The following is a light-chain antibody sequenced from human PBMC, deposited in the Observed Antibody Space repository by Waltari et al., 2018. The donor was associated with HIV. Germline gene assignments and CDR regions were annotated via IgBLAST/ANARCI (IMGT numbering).Light chain of an antibody. Sequence: SSLSASTGDRVNITCRASQPVSDYVAWFRQRPGETPQFLIFGASTLHTGAPSRFSGSSSGTEFTLSVSCLQSKDFATFFCQQYYDYPWTFGPGTQIEVK. CDR2: GAS. CDR3: QQYYDYPWT. CDR1: QPVSDY. J-gene: IGKJ1*01. V-gene: IGKV1-8*01.